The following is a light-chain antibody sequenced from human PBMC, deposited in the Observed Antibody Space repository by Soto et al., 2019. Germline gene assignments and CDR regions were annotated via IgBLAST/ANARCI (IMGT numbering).Light chain of an antibody. CDR2: EVS. Sequence: QSALTQPPSASGSPGQSVTISCTGTSSDVGGYKYVSWYQQHPDKAPKLMIYEVSKRPSGVPDRFSGSKSGNTASLTVSGLQAEDEADYYCSSYAGSNDVIFGGGTQLTVL. J-gene: IGLJ2*01. V-gene: IGLV2-8*01. CDR1: SSDVGGYKY. CDR3: SSYAGSNDVI.